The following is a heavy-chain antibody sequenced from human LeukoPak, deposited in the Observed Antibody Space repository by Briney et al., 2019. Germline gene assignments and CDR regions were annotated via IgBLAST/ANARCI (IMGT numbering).Heavy chain of an antibody. Sequence: PSETLSLTCTVSGGSITNYHWSWIRQPAGKGLEWLGRVYISGSTNYNPSLKSRVTISVDTSRNQVYVKLSSVTAADTAVYYCARGSSWYRDAFDFWGQGTMVTVSS. CDR1: GGSITNYH. D-gene: IGHD6-13*01. J-gene: IGHJ3*01. CDR2: VYISGST. CDR3: ARGSSWYRDAFDF. V-gene: IGHV4-4*07.